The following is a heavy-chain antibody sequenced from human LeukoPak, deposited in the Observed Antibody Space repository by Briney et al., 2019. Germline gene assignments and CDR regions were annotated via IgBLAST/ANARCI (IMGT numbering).Heavy chain of an antibody. D-gene: IGHD3-9*01. V-gene: IGHV3-74*01. J-gene: IGHJ4*02. CDR2: INSDGSST. CDR3: ARDQGGILTGYYTEFDY. CDR1: GFTFSSYW. Sequence: GGSLRLSCAASGFTFSSYWMHWVRQAPGKGLVWVSRINSDGSSTSYADSVKGRFTISRDNAKNTLYLQTNSLRAEDTAVYYCARDQGGILTGYYTEFDYWGQGTLVTVSS.